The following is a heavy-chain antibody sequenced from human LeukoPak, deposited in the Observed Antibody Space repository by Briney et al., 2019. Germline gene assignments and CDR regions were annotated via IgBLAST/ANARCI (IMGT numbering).Heavy chain of an antibody. D-gene: IGHD2-2*03. CDR3: ARVDPKAPGDYS. Sequence: PGGSLRLSCAASGFTFSSYWMHWVRQAPGKGLEWVPRINSDGSSTKYADSVKGRFTISRDNAKNTLYVQMNNLRAEDTAVYYCARVDPKAPGDYSWGRGTLVTVSS. J-gene: IGHJ4*02. CDR2: INSDGSST. CDR1: GFTFSSYW. V-gene: IGHV3-74*01.